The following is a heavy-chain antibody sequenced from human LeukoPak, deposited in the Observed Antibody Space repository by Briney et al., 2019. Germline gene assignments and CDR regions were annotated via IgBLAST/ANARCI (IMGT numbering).Heavy chain of an antibody. CDR2: IYTSGST. V-gene: IGHV4-61*02. D-gene: IGHD5-12*01. Sequence: SETLSLTCTVSGGSLSSGSYYWSWIRQPAGKGLEWTGRIYTSGSTNYNPSLKSRVTMSVDTSKNQFSLKLSSVTAADTAVYYCARDAPRGGYDQDYYYMDVWGKGTTVTVSS. CDR1: GGSLSSGSYY. J-gene: IGHJ6*03. CDR3: ARDAPRGGYDQDYYYMDV.